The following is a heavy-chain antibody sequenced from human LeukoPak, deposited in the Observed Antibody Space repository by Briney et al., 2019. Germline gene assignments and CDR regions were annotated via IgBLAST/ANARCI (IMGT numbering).Heavy chain of an antibody. D-gene: IGHD1-26*01. V-gene: IGHV1-2*02. CDR2: INPNSGVT. Sequence: ASVKVSCKASAYTFTSYDINWVRQAPGQGLEWMGWINPNSGVTDYAQRFQGRVTMTRDTSINTAYMELSRLRSDDTAVYYCARDPVGATNYYYYMDVWGKGTTVTVSS. J-gene: IGHJ6*03. CDR1: AYTFTSYD. CDR3: ARDPVGATNYYYYMDV.